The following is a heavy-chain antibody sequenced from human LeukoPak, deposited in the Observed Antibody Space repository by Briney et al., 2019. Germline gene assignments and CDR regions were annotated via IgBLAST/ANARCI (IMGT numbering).Heavy chain of an antibody. V-gene: IGHV1-2*06. CDR1: GYTFTDYY. D-gene: IGHD1-26*01. CDR2: ITPNNGGT. CDR3: AREIGGATSFDY. J-gene: IGHJ4*02. Sequence: ASVKVSCKASGYTFTDYYMHWVRQAPGQGFERMGRITPNNGGTNYAQKFQGRVTMTSDTSISTAYMELSRLRSDDTAVYYCAREIGGATSFDYWGQGALVTVSS.